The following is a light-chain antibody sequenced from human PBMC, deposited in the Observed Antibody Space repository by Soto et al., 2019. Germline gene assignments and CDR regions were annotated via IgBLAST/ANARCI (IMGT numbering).Light chain of an antibody. V-gene: IGKV3D-15*01. CDR2: GAS. CDR1: QSVTSI. J-gene: IGKJ1*01. CDR3: QQYSSWPPT. Sequence: EIVMTQSPATLSVSPGERATLSCRASQSVTSILVWYQQKPGQAPRLLIYGASTRATGIPDRFSGSGSGTEFTLTISSLQSEDFAVYYCQQYSSWPPTFGQGTKVEIK.